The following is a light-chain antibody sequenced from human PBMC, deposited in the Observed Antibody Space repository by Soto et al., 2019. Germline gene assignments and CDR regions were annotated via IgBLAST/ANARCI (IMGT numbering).Light chain of an antibody. CDR1: QSVSSR. J-gene: IGKJ5*01. CDR2: GAS. Sequence: VLSKSPGTLSLSPGERATLSCRCSQSVSSRLAWYQHKSGQAPRLLISGASRRATGIPDRFSGSGSGTDFTLTISRLEPEDFALYYCQHYYGTSPISFGQGTRLEIK. CDR3: QHYYGTSPIS. V-gene: IGKV3-20*01.